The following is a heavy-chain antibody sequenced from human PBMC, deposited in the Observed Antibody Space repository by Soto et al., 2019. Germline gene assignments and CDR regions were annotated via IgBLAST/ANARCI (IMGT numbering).Heavy chain of an antibody. V-gene: IGHV4-34*01. J-gene: IGHJ4*02. CDR2: INHSGST. CDR3: ARGRLDIVATIGGYYFDY. Sequence: PSETLSLTCAVYGGSFSGYYWSWIRQPPGKGLEWIGEINHSGSTNYNPSLKSRVTISVDTSKNQFSLKLSSVTAADTAVYYCARGRLDIVATIGGYYFDYWGQGTLVTVSS. CDR1: GGSFSGYY. D-gene: IGHD5-12*01.